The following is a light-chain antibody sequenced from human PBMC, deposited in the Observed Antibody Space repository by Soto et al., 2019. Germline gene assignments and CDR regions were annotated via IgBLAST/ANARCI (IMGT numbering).Light chain of an antibody. CDR2: GAS. CDR1: QSIENK. V-gene: IGKV3D-15*01. Sequence: IMMTQSPATLSVSPGEGATLSCRASQSIENKLAWYHQRPGQPPRLLIYGASTRATGITVRFSGSGSGTDFTLYISVLQSEDFGVYYCQQYRSWRTFGQGTTVEVK. J-gene: IGKJ1*01. CDR3: QQYRSWRT.